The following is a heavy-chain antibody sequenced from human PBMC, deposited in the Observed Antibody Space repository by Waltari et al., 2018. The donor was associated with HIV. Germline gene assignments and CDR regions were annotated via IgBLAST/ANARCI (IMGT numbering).Heavy chain of an antibody. J-gene: IGHJ6*02. CDR3: ARERGYGYCSGGSCPPLYYYYGMDV. CDR2: IIPILGIA. CDR1: GGTFSSYA. D-gene: IGHD2-15*01. V-gene: IGHV1-69*04. Sequence: QVQLVQSGAEVKKPGSSVKVSCKASGGTFSSYAISWVRQAPGQGLEWMGRIIPILGIANYAQKFQGRVTITADKSTSTAYMELSSLRSEDTAVYYCARERGYGYCSGGSCPPLYYYYGMDVWGQGTTVTVSS.